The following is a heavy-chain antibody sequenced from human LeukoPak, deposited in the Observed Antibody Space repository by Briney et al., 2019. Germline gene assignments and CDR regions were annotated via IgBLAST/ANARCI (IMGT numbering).Heavy chain of an antibody. V-gene: IGHV3-66*01. CDR1: GFTVSSTY. Sequence: AGGSLRLSCAASGFTVSSTYMSWVRQAPGKGLEWVSVIYSGGYTYYADSVKGRFTISRDNSKNTLYLQMNSLRVEDTAVYYCARDGKDSSGYYFGDSWGQGTLVTVSS. CDR2: IYSGGYT. D-gene: IGHD3-22*01. CDR3: ARDGKDSSGYYFGDS. J-gene: IGHJ4*02.